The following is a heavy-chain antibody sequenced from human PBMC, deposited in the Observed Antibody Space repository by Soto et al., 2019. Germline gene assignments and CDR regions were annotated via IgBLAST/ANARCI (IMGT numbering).Heavy chain of an antibody. J-gene: IGHJ4*01. Sequence: GGSLRLSCAASGITVCNVWMTCIRQAPVKVLEWVGCINSKADGSTKKYGTPVKDRSVISTEVSNNTVDLQMHAKRTEDTAFYYCATPRPGSHGYSVWGHGALVTVSS. CDR1: GITVCNVW. CDR2: INSKADGSTK. D-gene: IGHD3-16*01. V-gene: IGHV3-15*01. CDR3: ATPRPGSHGYSV.